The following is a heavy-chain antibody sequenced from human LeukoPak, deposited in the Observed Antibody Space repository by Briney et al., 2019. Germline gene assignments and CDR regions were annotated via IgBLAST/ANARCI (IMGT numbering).Heavy chain of an antibody. D-gene: IGHD6-13*01. J-gene: IGHJ3*02. CDR1: GFSVSSNY. Sequence: GGSLRLSCAASGFSVSSNYMNWVRQAPGKGLEWVSYISSSGSTIYYADSVKGRSTISRDNAMNSLYLQMNSLRAEDTAVYYCAEDLGYSSSWYMGDAFDIWGQGTMVTVSS. CDR3: AEDLGYSSSWYMGDAFDI. V-gene: IGHV3-48*04. CDR2: ISSSGSTI.